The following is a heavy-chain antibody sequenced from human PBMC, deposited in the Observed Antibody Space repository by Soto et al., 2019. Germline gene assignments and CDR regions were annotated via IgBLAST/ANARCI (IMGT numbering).Heavy chain of an antibody. J-gene: IGHJ5*02. CDR1: GGSISGVY. Sequence: SETLSLTCTVSGGSISGVYWSWIRQFPGKGLEWIAYIYYNGRTEYNPSLKSRVTVSADTSKNQFSLILNSVTAADTAVYYCARHEASYGSGSYPLGHWGRGTLVTVSS. V-gene: IGHV4-59*08. CDR3: ARHEASYGSGSYPLGH. D-gene: IGHD3-10*01. CDR2: IYYNGRT.